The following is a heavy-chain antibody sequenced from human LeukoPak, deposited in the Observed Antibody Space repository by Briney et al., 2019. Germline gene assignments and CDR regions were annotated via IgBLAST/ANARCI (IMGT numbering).Heavy chain of an antibody. CDR2: ISGSGGST. D-gene: IGHD3/OR15-3a*01. CDR1: GFTFGDYA. CDR3: AKAPYGLNWFDP. Sequence: SGGSLRLSCTASGFTFGDYAMSWVRQAPGKGLEWVSAISGSGGSTYYADSVKGRFTISRDNSKNTLYLQMNSLRAEDTAVYYCAKAPYGLNWFDPWGQGTLVTVSS. J-gene: IGHJ5*02. V-gene: IGHV3-23*01.